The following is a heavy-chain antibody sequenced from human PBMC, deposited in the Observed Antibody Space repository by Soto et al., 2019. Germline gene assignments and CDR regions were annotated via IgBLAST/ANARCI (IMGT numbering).Heavy chain of an antibody. V-gene: IGHV3-30*18. CDR3: AKEGIPLARTGLDY. CDR2: ISYDGGIH. Sequence: GGSLRLSCAASGFTFSSYGMHWVRQAPGKGLEWVAVISYDGGIHYYADSAKGRFTISRDNSKNTLFLQMTSLRAEDTVVYYCAKEGIPLARTGLDYWGQGTLVTVSS. CDR1: GFTFSSYG. D-gene: IGHD6-19*01. J-gene: IGHJ4*02.